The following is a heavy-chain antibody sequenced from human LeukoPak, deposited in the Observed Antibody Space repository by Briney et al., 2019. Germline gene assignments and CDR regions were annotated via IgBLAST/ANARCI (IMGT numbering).Heavy chain of an antibody. V-gene: IGHV1-2*02. D-gene: IGHD2-2*01. CDR2: INPNSGGT. CDR1: GYTFTGYY. J-gene: IGHJ4*02. Sequence: ASVKVSCKASGYTFTGYYMHWVRQAPGQGLEWMGWINPNSGGTNYAQKFQGRVTMTRDTPISTAYMELSRLRSDDTAVYYCASLGYCSSTSCLHFDYWGQGTLVTISS. CDR3: ASLGYCSSTSCLHFDY.